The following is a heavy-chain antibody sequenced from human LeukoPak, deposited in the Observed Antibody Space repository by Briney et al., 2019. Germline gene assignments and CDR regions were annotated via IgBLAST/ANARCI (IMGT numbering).Heavy chain of an antibody. CDR1: GFTFSSYA. Sequence: GGSLRLSCAASGFTFSSYAMHWVRQAPGKGLEWVAVISYDGSNKYYADSVKGRFTISRDNSRSTLYLQMNTLRAEDTAVYYCAKDRDIVVAVTGGYFDYWGQGTLVTVSS. CDR3: AKDRDIVVAVTGGYFDY. V-gene: IGHV3-30-3*01. J-gene: IGHJ4*02. D-gene: IGHD2-2*01. CDR2: ISYDGSNK.